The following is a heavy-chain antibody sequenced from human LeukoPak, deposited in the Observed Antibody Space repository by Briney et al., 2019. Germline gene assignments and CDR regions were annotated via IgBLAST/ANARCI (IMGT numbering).Heavy chain of an antibody. J-gene: IGHJ4*02. Sequence: GGSLRLSCAVSGFTFSNYWMHWVRHAPGKGVVWVSCISSDGSSTNYADSVKGRFSISRDNAKNTLYLHMNSLRAEDTALYYCARPMISVMSLGADFWGQGSLVTVSS. D-gene: IGHD3/OR15-3a*01. CDR2: ISSDGSST. CDR1: GFTFSNYW. CDR3: ARPMISVMSLGADF. V-gene: IGHV3-74*01.